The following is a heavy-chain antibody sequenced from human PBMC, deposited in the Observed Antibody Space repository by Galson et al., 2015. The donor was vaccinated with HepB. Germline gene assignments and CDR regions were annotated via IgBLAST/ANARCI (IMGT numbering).Heavy chain of an antibody. V-gene: IGHV5-51*01. D-gene: IGHD5-12*01. CDR1: GYSFTSYW. Sequence: QSGAAVKKPGESLKISCKGSGYSFTSYWIGWVRQMPGKGLEWMGIIYPGDSDTRYSPSFQGQVTISADKSISTAYLQWSSLKASDTAMYYCARHSLPRPGYSGYDGFDYWGQETLVTVSS. CDR2: IYPGDSDT. J-gene: IGHJ4*02. CDR3: ARHSLPRPGYSGYDGFDY.